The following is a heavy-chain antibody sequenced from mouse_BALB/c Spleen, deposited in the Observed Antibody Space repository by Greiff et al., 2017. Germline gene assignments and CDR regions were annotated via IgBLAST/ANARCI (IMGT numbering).Heavy chain of an antibody. Sequence: EVMLVESGGGLVKPGGSLKLSCAASGFTFSSYTMSWVRQTPEKRLEWVATISSGGSYTYYPDSVKGRFTISRDNAKNTLYLQMSSLKSEDTAMYYCTRGPGAMDYWGQGTSVTVSS. CDR1: GFTFSSYT. J-gene: IGHJ4*01. V-gene: IGHV5-6-4*01. CDR3: TRGPGAMDY. CDR2: ISSGGSYT.